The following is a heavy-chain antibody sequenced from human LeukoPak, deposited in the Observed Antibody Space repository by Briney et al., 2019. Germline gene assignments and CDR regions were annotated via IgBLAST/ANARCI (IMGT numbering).Heavy chain of an antibody. CDR2: IYTSGST. CDR3: ARGGYYGSGNDFRFDP. J-gene: IGHJ5*02. V-gene: IGHV4-4*07. D-gene: IGHD3-10*01. CDR1: GGSISSYY. Sequence: SETLSLTCTVSGGSISSYYWNWIRQPAGKGLEWIGRIYTSGSTNYKSSLKSRVTMSVDTSKNQFSLKLTSVTAADTAVYFCARGGYYGSGNDFRFDPWGQGTLVTVSS.